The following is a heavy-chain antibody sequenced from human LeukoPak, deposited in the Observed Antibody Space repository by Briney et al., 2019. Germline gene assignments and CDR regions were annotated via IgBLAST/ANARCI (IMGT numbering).Heavy chain of an antibody. D-gene: IGHD3-22*01. Sequence: PGGSLRLSCAASGFTFSSYAMHWVRQAPGKGLEWVAVISYDGSNTYYADSVKGRFTISRDNSKNTLYLQMNSLRAEDTAVYYCARDYDSSGYPYYYGMDVWGQGTTVTVSS. CDR3: ARDYDSSGYPYYYGMDV. CDR1: GFTFSSYA. V-gene: IGHV3-30-3*01. J-gene: IGHJ6*02. CDR2: ISYDGSNT.